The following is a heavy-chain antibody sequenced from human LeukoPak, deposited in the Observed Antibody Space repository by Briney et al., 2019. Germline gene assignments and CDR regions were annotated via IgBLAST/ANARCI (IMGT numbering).Heavy chain of an antibody. J-gene: IGHJ4*02. D-gene: IGHD6-19*01. CDR1: GGSIDSRSYY. Sequence: SETLSPTCTVSGGSIDSRSYYRGWIRQPPGKGLEWIGSIYSSGSTNYNPSLKSRVTISVDTSKNQFSLKLSSVTAADTAVYYCARGLPSSGWDPFDYWGQGTLVTVSS. CDR2: IYSSGST. CDR3: ARGLPSSGWDPFDY. V-gene: IGHV4-39*07.